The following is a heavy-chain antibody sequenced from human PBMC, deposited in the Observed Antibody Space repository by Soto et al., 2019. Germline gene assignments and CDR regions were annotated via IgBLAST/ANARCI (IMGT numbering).Heavy chain of an antibody. V-gene: IGHV1-8*01. CDR3: FLAWFGEFDV. CDR2: MNPNSGNT. Sequence: ASVNVSCKSSGYTFTSYYINWVRQATGQGLEWMGWMNPNSGNTGYAQKFQGRVTMTRNTSISTAYMELSSLRSEDTAVYYCFLAWFGEFDVWGQGTTVTVSS. D-gene: IGHD3-10*01. J-gene: IGHJ6*02. CDR1: GYTFTSYY.